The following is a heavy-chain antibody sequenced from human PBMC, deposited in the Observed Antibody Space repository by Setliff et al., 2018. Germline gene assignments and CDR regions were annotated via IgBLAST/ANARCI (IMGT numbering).Heavy chain of an antibody. V-gene: IGHV7-4-1*02. D-gene: IGHD2-2*01. CDR1: GYTLTNYY. CDR3: ARDLGYCSTTSCHGDWFDP. CDR2: INTNTGNP. Sequence: RASVKVSCKASGYTLTNYYMHWVRQAPGQGLEWMGWINTNTGNPTYAQDFTGRFVFSLDTSVSTAYLQISSLKAEDTAVYYCARDLGYCSTTSCHGDWFDPWGQGTLVTVSS. J-gene: IGHJ5*02.